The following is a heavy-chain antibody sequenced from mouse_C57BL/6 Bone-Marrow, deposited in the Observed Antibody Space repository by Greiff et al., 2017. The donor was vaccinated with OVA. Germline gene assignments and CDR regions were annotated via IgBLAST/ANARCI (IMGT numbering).Heavy chain of an antibody. CDR1: GYAFTNYL. Sequence: VQLQQSGAELVRPGTSVKVSCKASGYAFTNYLIEWVKQRPGQGLEWIGVINPGSGGTNYNEKFKGKATLTADKYSSTSYMQLSSLTSEDSAVYFCAREGGYGKGDAMDYWGQGTSVTVSS. V-gene: IGHV1-54*01. CDR3: AREGGYGKGDAMDY. CDR2: INPGSGGT. J-gene: IGHJ4*01. D-gene: IGHD2-1*01.